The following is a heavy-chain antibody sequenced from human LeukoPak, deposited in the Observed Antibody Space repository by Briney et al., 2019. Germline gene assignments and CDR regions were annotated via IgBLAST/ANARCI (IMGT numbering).Heavy chain of an antibody. Sequence: SETLSLTCAVSGGSISSSNWWSWVRQPPGKGLEWIGYTHYSGSTKYNPSLKSRLTISVDSSKNQFSLRLSSVTAADTAVYFCARGAAGTGAADYWGQGTLVTVSS. CDR3: ARGAAGTGAADY. V-gene: IGHV4-4*02. J-gene: IGHJ4*02. CDR1: GGSISSSNW. D-gene: IGHD6-13*01. CDR2: THYSGST.